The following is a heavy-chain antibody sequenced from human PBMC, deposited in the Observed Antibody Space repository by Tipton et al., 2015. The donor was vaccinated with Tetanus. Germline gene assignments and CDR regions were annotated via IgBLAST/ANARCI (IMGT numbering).Heavy chain of an antibody. CDR2: IYYSGST. V-gene: IGHV4-30-4*01. D-gene: IGHD3-22*01. CDR1: GGSISSGDYY. CDR3: AREGYYDSSGEIDY. Sequence: TLPLTCTVSGGSISSGDYYWSWIRQPPGKGLEWIGYIYYSGSTYYNPSLKSRVTISVDTSKNQFSLKLSSVTAADTAVYYCAREGYYDSSGEIDYWGQGTLVTVSS. J-gene: IGHJ4*02.